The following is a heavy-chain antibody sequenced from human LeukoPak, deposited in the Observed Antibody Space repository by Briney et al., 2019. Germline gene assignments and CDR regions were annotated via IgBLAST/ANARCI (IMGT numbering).Heavy chain of an antibody. J-gene: IGHJ4*02. V-gene: IGHV1-69*05. Sequence: ASVKVSCKASGGTFSSYAISWVRQAPGQGLEWMGGIIPIFGTANYAQKFQGRVTITTDESTSTAYMELRSLRSDDTAVYYCARSLTVVVAAAFDYWGQGTLVTVSS. CDR3: ARSLTVVVAAAFDY. D-gene: IGHD2-15*01. CDR1: GGTFSSYA. CDR2: IIPIFGTA.